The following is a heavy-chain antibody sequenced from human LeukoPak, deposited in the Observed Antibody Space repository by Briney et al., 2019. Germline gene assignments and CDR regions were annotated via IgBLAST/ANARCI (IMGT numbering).Heavy chain of an antibody. CDR1: GFTFSSYS. J-gene: IGHJ4*02. CDR3: ARLYGSGSYYNY. V-gene: IGHV3-21*01. D-gene: IGHD3-10*01. Sequence: GGSLRLSCAASGFTFSSYSMDWVRQAPGKGLQWVSSISSSSSSIYYADSVKGRSTISRDNAKNSLYLQMNSLRAEDTAMYYCARLYGSGSYYNYWGQGTLVTVSS. CDR2: ISSSSSSI.